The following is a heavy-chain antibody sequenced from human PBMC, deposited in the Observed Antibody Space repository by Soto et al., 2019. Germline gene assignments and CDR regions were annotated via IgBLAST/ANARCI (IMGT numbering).Heavy chain of an antibody. J-gene: IGHJ4*02. Sequence: VGLLRVWWRAAGGKCGNYGRNWVRQAPGKGLEWVSYISSSSSTIYYADSVKGRFTISRDNAKNSLYLQMNSLRAEDTAVYYCAREMAALNYFDYWRQGTLVTVSS. CDR2: ISSSSSTI. D-gene: IGHD2-15*01. V-gene: IGHV3-48*01. CDR1: GGKCGNYG. CDR3: AREMAALNYFDY.